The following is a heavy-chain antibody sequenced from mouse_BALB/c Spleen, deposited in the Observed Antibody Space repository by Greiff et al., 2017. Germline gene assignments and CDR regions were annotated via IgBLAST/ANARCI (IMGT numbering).Heavy chain of an antibody. CDR2: SRNKANDYTT. V-gene: IGHV7-1*02. J-gene: IGHJ3*01. D-gene: IGHD2-10*02. Sequence: EVKLVASGGGLVQPGGSLRLSCATSGFTFRAFYMEWVRQPPGKRLEWIAASRNKANDYTTEYSASVKGRFIVSRDTSQSILYLQMNALRAEDTAIYYCARDAGYGSLFAYWGQGTLVTVSA. CDR1: GFTFRAFY. CDR3: ARDAGYGSLFAY.